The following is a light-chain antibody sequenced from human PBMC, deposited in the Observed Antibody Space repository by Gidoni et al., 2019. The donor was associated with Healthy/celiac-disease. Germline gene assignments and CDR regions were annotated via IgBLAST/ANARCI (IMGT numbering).Light chain of an antibody. CDR3: QQRYSTPRLT. Sequence: DIQMTQSPSSLSASVGDRVTITCRASQSISSYLNWYQQKPGKAPKLLIYAASSLQSGVPSRFSGSGSGTDFTLTISSMLPEDVATYYCQQRYSTPRLTFGGGTKVEIK. V-gene: IGKV1-39*01. J-gene: IGKJ4*01. CDR1: QSISSY. CDR2: AAS.